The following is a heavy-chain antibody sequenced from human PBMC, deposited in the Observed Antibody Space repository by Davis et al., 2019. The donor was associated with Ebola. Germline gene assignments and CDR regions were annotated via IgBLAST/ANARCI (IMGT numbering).Heavy chain of an antibody. V-gene: IGHV1-46*01. CDR2: INPSGGST. D-gene: IGHD3-22*01. Sequence: ASVKVSCKASGFTFTDYYMHWVRQAPGQGLEWMGIINPSGGSTSYAQKFQGRVTMTRDTSTSTVYMELSSLRSEDTAVYYCARGGAITMIVVVITPFDYWGQGTLVTVSS. CDR3: ARGGAITMIVVVITPFDY. J-gene: IGHJ4*02. CDR1: GFTFTDYY.